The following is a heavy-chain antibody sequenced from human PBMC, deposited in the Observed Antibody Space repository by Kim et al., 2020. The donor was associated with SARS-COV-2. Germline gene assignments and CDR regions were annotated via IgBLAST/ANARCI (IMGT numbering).Heavy chain of an antibody. CDR1: DGSISSYY. CDR3: ARRDSRGYYSL. CDR2: IFYSGST. J-gene: IGHJ4*02. D-gene: IGHD3-22*01. Sequence: SETLSLTCTVSDGSISSYYLSWFRQPPGKGLEWIGYIFYSGSTNYNPSLSSRLTISVDTSKNQFSLRLSSVTAADTAVYYGARRDSRGYYSLWGQGTLVTVSS. V-gene: IGHV4-59*01.